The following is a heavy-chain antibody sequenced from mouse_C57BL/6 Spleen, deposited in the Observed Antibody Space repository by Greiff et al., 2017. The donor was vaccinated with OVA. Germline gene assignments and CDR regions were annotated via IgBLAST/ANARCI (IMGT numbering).Heavy chain of an antibody. V-gene: IGHV1-82*01. J-gene: IGHJ2*01. CDR1: GYAFSSSW. CDR3: ARSTITTEVE. D-gene: IGHD1-1*01. CDR2: IYPGDGDT. Sequence: QVQLQQSGPELVKPGASVKISCKASGYAFSSSWMNWVKQRPGKGLEWIGRIYPGDGDTNYNGKFKGKATLTADKSSSTAYMQLSSLTSEDASVYFCARSTITTEVEWGQGTTLTVAS.